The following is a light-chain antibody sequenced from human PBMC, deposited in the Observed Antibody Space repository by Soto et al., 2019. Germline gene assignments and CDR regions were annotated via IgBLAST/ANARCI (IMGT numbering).Light chain of an antibody. V-gene: IGKV3-20*01. J-gene: IGKJ2*01. CDR2: GAS. CDR1: QSLDSTY. CDR3: QRSGSAPPYI. Sequence: EVELTQSPGTLSLSPGERATLSCRASQSLDSTYLAWYQQKPGQSPRLVIYGASRRATGIPDRFSGSGSGTDFTLTIGRLEPEDFGVYYCQRSGSAPPYIFGAGTRLDI.